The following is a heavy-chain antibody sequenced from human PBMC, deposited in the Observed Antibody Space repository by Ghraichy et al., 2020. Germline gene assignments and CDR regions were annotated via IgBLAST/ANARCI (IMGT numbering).Heavy chain of an antibody. CDR3: ARGSSPGRVVPAATYYYYYGMDV. J-gene: IGHJ6*02. CDR2: IIPIFGTA. CDR1: GGTFSSYA. Sequence: SVKVSCKASGGTFSSYAISWVRQAPGQGLEWMGGIIPIFGTANYAQKFQGRVTITADKSTSTAYMELSSLRSEDTAVYYCARGSSPGRVVPAATYYYYYGMDVWGQGTTVTVSS. D-gene: IGHD2-2*01. V-gene: IGHV1-69*06.